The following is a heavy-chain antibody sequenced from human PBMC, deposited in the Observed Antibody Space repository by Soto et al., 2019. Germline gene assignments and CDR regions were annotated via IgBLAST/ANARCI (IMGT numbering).Heavy chain of an antibody. CDR3: ANSRTGSYDSSGYYAY. V-gene: IGHV1-69*13. CDR1: GGTFSSYA. Sequence: SVKVSCKASGGTFSSYAISWVRQAPGQGLEWMGGIIPIFGTANYAQKFQGRVTITADESTSTAYMELSSLRSEDTAVYYCANSRTGSYDSSGYYAYWGQGTLVT. J-gene: IGHJ4*02. D-gene: IGHD3-22*01. CDR2: IIPIFGTA.